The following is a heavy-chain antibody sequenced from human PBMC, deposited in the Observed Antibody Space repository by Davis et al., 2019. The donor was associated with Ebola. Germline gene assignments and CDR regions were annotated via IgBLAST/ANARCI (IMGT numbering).Heavy chain of an antibody. V-gene: IGHV3-23*01. Sequence: PGGSLRLSCAASGFTFSTYAMSWVRQAPGKGLEWVSTIGTSGDPYYADSVRGRLTISRDNFKNTVYLQMDSLRAEDTAVYYCASNTWYYYGMDVWGQGTTVTVSS. CDR1: GFTFSTYA. CDR3: ASNTWYYYGMDV. J-gene: IGHJ6*02. CDR2: IGTSGDP. D-gene: IGHD3-16*01.